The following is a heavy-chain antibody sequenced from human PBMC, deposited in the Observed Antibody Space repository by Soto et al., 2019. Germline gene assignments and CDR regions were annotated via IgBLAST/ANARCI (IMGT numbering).Heavy chain of an antibody. CDR3: ARGLWFGEEGAFDI. CDR1: GYTFTSYD. CDR2: MNPNSGNT. V-gene: IGHV1-8*01. Sequence: GASVKVSCKASGYTFTSYDTNWVRQATGQGLEWMGWMNPNSGNTGYAQKFQGRVTMTRNTSISTAYMELSSLRSEDTAVYYCARGLWFGEEGAFDIWGQGTMVTVSS. J-gene: IGHJ3*02. D-gene: IGHD3-10*01.